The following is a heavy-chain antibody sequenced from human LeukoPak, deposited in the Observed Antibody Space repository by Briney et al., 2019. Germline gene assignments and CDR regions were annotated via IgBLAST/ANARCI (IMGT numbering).Heavy chain of an antibody. CDR1: GGSISSSSYY. D-gene: IGHD6-13*01. CDR2: IYYSGST. V-gene: IGHV4-39*01. CDR3: ARLELGVQEAGTDY. Sequence: SETLSLTCTVAGGSISSSSYYWGWVRQPPGKGLEWIGSIYYSGSTYYNPSLKSRVTISVDTSNNQFSLKLSSVTAADTAVYYCARLELGVQEAGTDYWGQGTLVTVSS. J-gene: IGHJ4*02.